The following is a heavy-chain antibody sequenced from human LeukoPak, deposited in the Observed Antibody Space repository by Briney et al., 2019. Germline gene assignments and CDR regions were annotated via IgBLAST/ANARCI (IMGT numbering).Heavy chain of an antibody. J-gene: IGHJ6*03. Sequence: SETLSLTCTVSGYSITTNYYWAWIRQSPGTGLEWIGSVYHNGETYYNPSLKSRVIISVDTSKNEFSLRLTSVTAADTAVYYCVTPRSWELSDMAVWGKGTTVIVSS. V-gene: IGHV4-38-2*02. CDR1: GYSITTNYY. D-gene: IGHD1-26*01. CDR2: VYHNGET. CDR3: VTPRSWELSDMAV.